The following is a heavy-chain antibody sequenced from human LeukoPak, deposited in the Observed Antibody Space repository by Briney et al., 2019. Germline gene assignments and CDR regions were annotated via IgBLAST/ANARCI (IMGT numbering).Heavy chain of an antibody. CDR3: ASPGAPTGFDY. CDR2: ISSSSSYI. J-gene: IGHJ4*02. Sequence: GGSLRLSXAASGFTFSSYSMNWVRQAPGKGLEWVSSISSSSSYIYYADSVKGRFTISRDNAKNSLYLQMNSLRAEDTAVYYCASPGAPTGFDYWGQGTLVTVSS. V-gene: IGHV3-21*01. CDR1: GFTFSSYS. D-gene: IGHD1-14*01.